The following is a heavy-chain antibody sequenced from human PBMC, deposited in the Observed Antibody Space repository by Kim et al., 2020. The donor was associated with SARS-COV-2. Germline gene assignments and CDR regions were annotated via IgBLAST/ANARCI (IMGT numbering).Heavy chain of an antibody. Sequence: SRVTISVDTSKNQFSLKLSSVTAADTAVYYCARAVLGVLAPYYYYYGMDVWGQGTTVTVSS. D-gene: IGHD3-10*01. CDR3: ARAVLGVLAPYYYYYGMDV. V-gene: IGHV4-34*01. J-gene: IGHJ6*02.